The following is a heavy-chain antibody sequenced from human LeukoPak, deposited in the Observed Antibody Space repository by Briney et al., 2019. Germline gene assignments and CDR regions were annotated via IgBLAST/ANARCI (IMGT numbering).Heavy chain of an antibody. CDR2: MNIDGSST. CDR3: ARAYGSGSDDAFDI. J-gene: IGHJ3*02. V-gene: IGHV3-74*01. CDR1: GFTFSSYW. D-gene: IGHD3-10*01. Sequence: GGSLRLSCAASGFTFSSYWMHWVRQGPGKGLVWVSRMNIDGSSTSYADSVKGRFTISRDNGKNTLYLQMNSPRAEDTAVYYCARAYGSGSDDAFDIWGQGTMVTVSS.